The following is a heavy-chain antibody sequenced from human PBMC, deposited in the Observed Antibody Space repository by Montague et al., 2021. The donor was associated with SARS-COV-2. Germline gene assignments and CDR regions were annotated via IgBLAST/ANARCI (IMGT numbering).Heavy chain of an antibody. CDR3: ARPRSGSYFSYFDY. J-gene: IGHJ4*02. V-gene: IGHV3-30-3*01. CDR2: ISYDGSNK. D-gene: IGHD1-26*01. Sequence: SLRLSCAASGFTFSSCAMHWVRQAPGKGLEWVAVISYDGSNKYYADSVKGRFTISRDNSKNTLYLQMNSLRAEDTAVYYCARPRSGSYFSYFDYWGQGTLATVSS. CDR1: GFTFSSCA.